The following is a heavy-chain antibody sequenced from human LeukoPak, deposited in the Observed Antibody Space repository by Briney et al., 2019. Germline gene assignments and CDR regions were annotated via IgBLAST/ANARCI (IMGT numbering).Heavy chain of an antibody. CDR1: GGSISSGGYY. V-gene: IGHV4-31*03. J-gene: IGHJ5*02. Sequence: PSQTLSLTCTVSGGSISSGGYYWSWIRQHPGKGLEWIGYIYYGGSTYYNPSLKSRLTISVDTSKNQFSLKLSSVTAADTAVYYCARDRVSYYGSGDWFDPWGQGTLVTVSS. CDR2: IYYGGST. CDR3: ARDRVSYYGSGDWFDP. D-gene: IGHD3-10*01.